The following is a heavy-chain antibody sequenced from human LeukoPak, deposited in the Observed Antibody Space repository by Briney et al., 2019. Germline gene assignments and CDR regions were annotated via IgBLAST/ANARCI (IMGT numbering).Heavy chain of an antibody. D-gene: IGHD1-1*01. CDR3: ARFQPNTGEWAFDI. CDR2: ISNGGST. CDR1: GGSISSFY. Sequence: SETLSLTCTVSGGSISSFYWSWIRQPPGKGLEWIGYISNGGSTIYNPSLESRVTISVDTSKNQLSLKLTSVTAADTALYHCARFQPNTGEWAFDIWGQGTMVRVSS. J-gene: IGHJ3*02. V-gene: IGHV4-59*01.